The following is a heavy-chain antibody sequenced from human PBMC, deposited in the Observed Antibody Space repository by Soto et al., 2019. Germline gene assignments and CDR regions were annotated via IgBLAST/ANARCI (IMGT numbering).Heavy chain of an antibody. Sequence: LSLPGSVSGCRGSSGCKYWSWLHQHPGKGLESIGYIYYSGSTYYDPSLKSRVTISVDTSKNQFSLKLSSVTAADTAVYYCARMQVRYYDFWSGYYGYYYYGMDAWGQGTTVTVTS. CDR3: ARMQVRYYDFWSGYYGYYYYGMDA. CDR2: IYYSGST. J-gene: IGHJ6*02. CDR1: GCRGSSGCKY. D-gene: IGHD3-3*01. V-gene: IGHV4-31*03.